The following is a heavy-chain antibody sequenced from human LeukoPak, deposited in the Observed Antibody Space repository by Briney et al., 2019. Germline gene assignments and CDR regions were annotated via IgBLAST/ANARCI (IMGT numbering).Heavy chain of an antibody. J-gene: IGHJ4*02. V-gene: IGHV3-30-3*01. Sequence: PGGSLRLSCAASGFTFSSYAMHWVRQAPGKGLEWVAVISYDGSNKYYADSVKGRFTISRDNAKNTLYLQMNSLRAEDTAVYYCASGTGVIDYWGQGTLVTVSS. CDR3: ASGTGVIDY. CDR2: ISYDGSNK. CDR1: GFTFSSYA. D-gene: IGHD7-27*01.